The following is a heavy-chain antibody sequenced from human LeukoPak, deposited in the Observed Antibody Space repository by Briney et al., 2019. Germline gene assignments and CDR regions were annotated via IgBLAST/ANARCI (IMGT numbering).Heavy chain of an antibody. CDR1: GDSINNNNYY. V-gene: IGHV4-39*02. J-gene: IGHJ4*02. CDR2: IYYNGRT. Sequence: SETLSLTCTVSGDSINNNNYYWGWIRQPPGKGLEWIGNIYYNGRTYYSPSLKSRGTISVDTSNNQFSLKLSSVTAADTAVYYCAREVVVAADWGQGTLVTVSS. D-gene: IGHD2-15*01. CDR3: AREVVVAAD.